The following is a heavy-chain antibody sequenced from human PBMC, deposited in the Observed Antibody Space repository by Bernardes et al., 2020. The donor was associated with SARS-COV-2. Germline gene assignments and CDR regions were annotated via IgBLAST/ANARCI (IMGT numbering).Heavy chain of an antibody. D-gene: IGHD6-25*01. V-gene: IGHV4-59*01. J-gene: IGHJ4*02. CDR1: GGSISSCF. CDR3: AREAAAVHYFDY. CDR2: IYFSGTT. Sequence: SEHLYLSCTVSGGSISSCFWCWLRKPPGKGLERIGFIYFSGTTNYNPSLKSRVTISVDTSKNQFSLNLSSVTAADTAVYHCAREAAAVHYFDYWGQGTLVTVSS.